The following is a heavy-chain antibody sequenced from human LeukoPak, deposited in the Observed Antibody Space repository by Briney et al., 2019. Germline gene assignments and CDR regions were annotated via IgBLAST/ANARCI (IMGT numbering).Heavy chain of an antibody. Sequence: PGGSLRLSCAASGFTFSSYGMSWVRQAPGKGLEWVSAISGSGGSTYYADSVKGRFTISRDNSKNTLYLQMNSLRAEDAAVYYCARPPGDYSYSYYYMDVWGKGTTVTVSS. CDR3: ARPPGDYSYSYYYMDV. D-gene: IGHD4-17*01. CDR1: GFTFSSYG. J-gene: IGHJ6*03. V-gene: IGHV3-23*01. CDR2: ISGSGGST.